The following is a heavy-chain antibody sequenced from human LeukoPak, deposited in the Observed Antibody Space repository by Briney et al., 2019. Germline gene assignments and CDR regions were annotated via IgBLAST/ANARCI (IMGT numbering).Heavy chain of an antibody. CDR2: ISYDGSNK. CDR3: ARANPYYDILTGPFDP. J-gene: IGHJ5*02. CDR1: GFTFSSYG. Sequence: PGGSLRLSCAASGFTFSSYGMHWVRQAPGKGLEWVAVISYDGSNKYYADSVKGRFTISRDNSKNTLYLQMNSLRAEDTAVYYCARANPYYDILTGPFDPWGQGTLVTVSS. V-gene: IGHV3-30*03. D-gene: IGHD3-9*01.